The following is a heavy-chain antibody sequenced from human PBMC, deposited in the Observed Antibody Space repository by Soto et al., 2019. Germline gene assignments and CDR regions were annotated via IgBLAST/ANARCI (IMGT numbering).Heavy chain of an antibody. J-gene: IGHJ6*03. Sequence: QVQLVQSGAEVKKPGDSVKVSCKASGYTFTSYVISWVRQAPGQGREWLGWISAYNGNTNYAQKLQGRVTMTTETSTRTAYMELRSLRSDDTAVYYCARDEYDILTGFPSYVDVWGKGTTVTVSS. V-gene: IGHV1-18*01. CDR3: ARDEYDILTGFPSYVDV. CDR1: GYTFTSYV. CDR2: ISAYNGNT. D-gene: IGHD3-9*01.